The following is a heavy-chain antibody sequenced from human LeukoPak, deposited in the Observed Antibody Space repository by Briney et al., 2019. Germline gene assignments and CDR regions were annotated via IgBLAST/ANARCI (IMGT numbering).Heavy chain of an antibody. Sequence: GGSLRPSCAASGFTFTDFYMNWVRQAPGKGLEWVSWTSPTSSYMYYADSVKGRFTISRDNAKHSLYLQMNSLRAEDTALYYCLRDAGGGNSWFDTWGQGTLVTVSS. CDR1: GFTFTDFY. J-gene: IGHJ5*02. CDR2: TSPTSSYM. V-gene: IGHV3-21*04. CDR3: LRDAGGGNSWFDT. D-gene: IGHD4-23*01.